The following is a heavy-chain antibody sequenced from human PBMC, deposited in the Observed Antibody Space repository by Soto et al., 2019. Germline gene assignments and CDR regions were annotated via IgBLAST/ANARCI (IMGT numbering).Heavy chain of an antibody. CDR3: ARLGGTLRYYDWSSLLDV. CDR1: GGSISSSSYY. Sequence: SDPLSLTCTFSGGSISSSSYYGRWMRKPPGKGLEWIGSIYYSGSTSYNPSPKSRVTIAVDTSKNQFSLKLSSVTAADTAVYYCARLGGTLRYYDWSSLLDVWGQGTTVT. J-gene: IGHJ6*02. V-gene: IGHV4-39*01. CDR2: IYYSGST. D-gene: IGHD3-9*01.